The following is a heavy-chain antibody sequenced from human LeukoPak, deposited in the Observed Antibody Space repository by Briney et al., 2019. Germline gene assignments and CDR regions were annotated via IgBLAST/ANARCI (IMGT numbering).Heavy chain of an antibody. J-gene: IGHJ4*02. CDR1: GFTFSSYS. V-gene: IGHV3-21*01. D-gene: IGHD6-19*01. CDR2: ISSSSSYI. CDR3: ARFAGRYGYYFDY. Sequence: GGSLRLSCAASGFTFSSYSMNWVRQAPGKGLEWVSSISSSSSYIYYADSVKGRFTISRDNAKNSLYLQMNGLRAEDTAVYYCARFAGRYGYYFDYWGQGTLVTVSS.